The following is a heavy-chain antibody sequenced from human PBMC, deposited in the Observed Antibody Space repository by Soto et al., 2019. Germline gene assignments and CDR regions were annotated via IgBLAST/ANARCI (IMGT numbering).Heavy chain of an antibody. Sequence: HPGGSLRLSCAASGFTFSSFAISWVRQAPWKGLEWVSTINKSGGSTYYADSVKGRFTISRDNSKNMLFLQINGLRAEDTAVYYCAKDPPTTGTTFDYWGRGTLVTVSS. J-gene: IGHJ4*02. CDR1: GFTFSSFA. CDR2: INKSGGST. D-gene: IGHD1-1*01. V-gene: IGHV3-23*01. CDR3: AKDPPTTGTTFDY.